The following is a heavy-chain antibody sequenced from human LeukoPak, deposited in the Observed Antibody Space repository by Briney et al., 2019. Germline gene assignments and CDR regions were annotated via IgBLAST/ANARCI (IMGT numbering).Heavy chain of an antibody. D-gene: IGHD6-19*01. V-gene: IGHV4-59*08. J-gene: IGHJ4*02. CDR2: IHYSGSS. Sequence: SETLSLTCAFSGGSVSDDFWNWIRQPPGKGLEWIGYIHYSGSSNYNPSLKSRVTMSVDTSMNQFSLKLTSVTAADTAVYYCARLVSGWPYFDSWGQGTLVTVSS. CDR1: GGSVSDDF. CDR3: ARLVSGWPYFDS.